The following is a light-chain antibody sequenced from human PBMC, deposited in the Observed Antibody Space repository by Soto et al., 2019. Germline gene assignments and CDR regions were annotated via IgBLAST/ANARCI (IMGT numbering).Light chain of an antibody. Sequence: QSALTQPPSASGSPGQSVAISCTGTSSDVGGYNYVSWYQQHPGKAPKLMIYEVTNRPSGISDRFSGSKSVNTASLTISGLQAEDESDYYCGSYSSTDTPFVFGTGTKVTVL. V-gene: IGLV2-8*01. J-gene: IGLJ1*01. CDR1: SSDVGGYNY. CDR3: GSYSSTDTPFV. CDR2: EVT.